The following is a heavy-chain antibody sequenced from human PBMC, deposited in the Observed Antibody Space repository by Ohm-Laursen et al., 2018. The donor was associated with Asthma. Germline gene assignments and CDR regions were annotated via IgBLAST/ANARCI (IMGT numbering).Heavy chain of an antibody. CDR3: ARDVMEWYLPAFDF. CDR2: GGSYYDGGLK. CDR1: GFTFRSYA. V-gene: IGHV3-30-3*01. J-gene: IGHJ4*02. D-gene: IGHD3-3*01. Sequence: SLRLSCAASGFTFRSYAMHWVRQAPGKGLEWVAVGGSYYDGGLKYYADSVNGRFTVSRDDSKNTLYLQMNSLRPDDTAVYYCARDVMEWYLPAFDFWGQGTLVAVSS.